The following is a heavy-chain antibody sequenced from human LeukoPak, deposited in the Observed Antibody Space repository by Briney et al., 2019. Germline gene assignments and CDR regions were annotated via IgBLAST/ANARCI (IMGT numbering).Heavy chain of an antibody. J-gene: IGHJ4*02. CDR1: GFTFSSYA. Sequence: PGGSLRLSCAASGFTFSSYAMSWVRQAPGKGLECVSAISGSGGSTYYADSVKGRFTISRDNSKNTLYLQMNSLRAEDTAVYYCAKAGTRWELLPLYFDYWGQGTLVTVSS. V-gene: IGHV3-23*01. CDR3: AKAGTRWELLPLYFDY. CDR2: ISGSGGST. D-gene: IGHD1-26*01.